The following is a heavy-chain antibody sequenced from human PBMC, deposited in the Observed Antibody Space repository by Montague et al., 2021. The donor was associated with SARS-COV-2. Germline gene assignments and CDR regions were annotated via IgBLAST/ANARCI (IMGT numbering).Heavy chain of an antibody. CDR1: GFPVGSNN. CDR2: IYSGGST. J-gene: IGHJ6*02. V-gene: IGHV3-66*01. CDR3: SARADYYYGMDV. Sequence: SRRLSWAASGFPVGSNNMSWVRQAPGKGLEWVSVIYSGGSTQYADSVKGRFTISRDKTNYTLYLQMNSLRAEDTAVYYCSARADYYYGMDVWGQGTPVTVSS.